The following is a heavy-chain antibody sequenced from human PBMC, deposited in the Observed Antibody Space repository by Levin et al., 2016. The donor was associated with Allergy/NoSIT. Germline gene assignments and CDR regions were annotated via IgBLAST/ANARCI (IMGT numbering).Heavy chain of an antibody. CDR3: ARQIDYGGNSGAAFDI. V-gene: IGHV5-51*01. J-gene: IGHJ3*02. D-gene: IGHD4-23*01. Sequence: VRQMPGKGLEWMGIIYPGDSDTRYSPSFQGQVTISADKSISTAYLQWSSLKASDTAMYYCARQIDYGGNSGAAFDIWGQGTMVTVSS. CDR2: IYPGDSDT.